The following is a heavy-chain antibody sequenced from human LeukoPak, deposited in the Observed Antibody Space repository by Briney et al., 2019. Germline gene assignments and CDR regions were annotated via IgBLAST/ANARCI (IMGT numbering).Heavy chain of an antibody. CDR3: EREKDGGTYDY. J-gene: IGHJ4*01. CDR1: GYTFTSYY. D-gene: IGHD3-16*01. V-gene: IGHV1-46*01. CDR2: FKPNTRSA. Sequence: RASVKVSCKASGYTFTSYYVHWVRQAPGQGLEWLGTFKPNTRSAHPGLGFRDRVSMTGDMSTSTVFIELNSLRSEDTAVYYCEREKDGGTYDYWGQGTLVTVST.